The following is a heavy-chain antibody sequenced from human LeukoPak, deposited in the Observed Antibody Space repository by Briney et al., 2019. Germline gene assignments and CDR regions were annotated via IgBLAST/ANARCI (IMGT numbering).Heavy chain of an antibody. CDR1: GYTFTSYY. CDR2: INPSGGST. D-gene: IGHD2-2*01. Sequence: ASVKVSCKASGYTFTSYYMHWVRQAPGQGLEWMGIINPSGGSTSYAQKFQGRVTMTGDTSTSTVYMELSSLRSEDTAVYYCARAGLGGIVVVPAAEWSWFDPWGQGTLVTVSS. V-gene: IGHV1-46*03. CDR3: ARAGLGGIVVVPAAEWSWFDP. J-gene: IGHJ5*02.